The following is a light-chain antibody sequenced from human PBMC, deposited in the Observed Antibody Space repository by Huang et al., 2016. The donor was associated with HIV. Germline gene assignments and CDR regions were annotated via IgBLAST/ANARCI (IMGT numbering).Light chain of an antibody. J-gene: IGKJ1*01. CDR2: VAS. CDR1: QTIDKH. CDR3: QQGYVTPWT. Sequence: IQMTQSPSSLSASVGDRVTITCRASQTIDKHLNWYQQKPGKAPKLLMSVASSLQSGVPSRFSGGGSGTFFTLTINGLQPEDSASYYCQQGYVTPWTFGQGTKVEIK. V-gene: IGKV1-39*01.